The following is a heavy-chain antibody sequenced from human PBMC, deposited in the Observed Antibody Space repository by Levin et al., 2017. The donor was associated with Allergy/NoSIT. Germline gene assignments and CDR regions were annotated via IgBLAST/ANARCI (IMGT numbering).Heavy chain of an antibody. CDR3: ARGGLDYYDSSGYPMGGPDY. CDR2: ISYDGSNK. Sequence: GESLKISCAASGFTFSSYAMHWVRQAPGKGLEWVAVISYDGSNKYYADSVKGRFTISRDNSKNTLYLQMNSLRAEDTAVYYCARGGLDYYDSSGYPMGGPDYWGQGTLVTVSS. D-gene: IGHD3-22*01. V-gene: IGHV3-30*04. J-gene: IGHJ4*02. CDR1: GFTFSSYA.